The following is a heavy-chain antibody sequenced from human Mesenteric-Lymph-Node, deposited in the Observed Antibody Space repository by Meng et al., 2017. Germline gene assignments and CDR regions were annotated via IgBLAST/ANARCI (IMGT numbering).Heavy chain of an antibody. CDR1: GGTFSSYA. V-gene: IGHV1-69*06. CDR2: IIPIFGTA. D-gene: IGHD4-17*01. CDR3: ASPHDYGDMNWFDP. J-gene: IGHJ5*02. Sequence: QGALVEVGAEVKKPGSSVKVSCKASGGTFSSYAISWVRQAPGQGLEWMGGIIPIFGTANYEQKFQGRVTITADKSTSTAYMELSSLRSEDTAVYYCASPHDYGDMNWFDPWGQGTLVTVSS.